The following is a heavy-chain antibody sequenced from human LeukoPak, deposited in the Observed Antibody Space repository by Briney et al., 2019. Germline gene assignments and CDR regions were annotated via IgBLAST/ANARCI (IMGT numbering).Heavy chain of an antibody. CDR2: IYSGGST. CDR1: GFTVSSNY. D-gene: IGHD6-19*01. J-gene: IGHJ4*02. Sequence: GGSLRLSCAASGFTVSSNYMSWVRQAPGKGLEWVSVIYSGGSTYYADSVKGRFTISRDNSKNTLYLQMNSLRAEDTAVYYCARVWFIAVAGTSHYFDDWGQGTLVTVSS. CDR3: ARVWFIAVAGTSHYFDD. V-gene: IGHV3-53*01.